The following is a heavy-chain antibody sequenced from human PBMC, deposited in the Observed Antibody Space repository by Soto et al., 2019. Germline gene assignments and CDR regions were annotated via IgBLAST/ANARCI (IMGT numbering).Heavy chain of an antibody. D-gene: IGHD6-25*01. CDR3: AHSRRAAATYIFDI. Sequence: QITLKETGPTLVKPTQTITLTCTFSGFSLSTSGGGVGWIRQPPGKSLEWLAFMYWDDDMRYIPSLKSRRTITKDTSRKQVVLTMTNMDPVDTATYYCAHSRRAAATYIFDIWGQGTMVTVSS. CDR2: MYWDDDM. V-gene: IGHV2-5*02. CDR1: GFSLSTSGGG. J-gene: IGHJ3*02.